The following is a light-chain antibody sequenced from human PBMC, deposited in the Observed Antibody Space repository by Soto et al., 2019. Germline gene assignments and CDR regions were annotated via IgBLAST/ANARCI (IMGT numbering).Light chain of an antibody. CDR3: QSYDSSLSGVV. CDR2: GNS. Sequence: QSVLTQPPSVSGAPGHRVTISCTGSSSNIGAGCDVHWYQQLPGTAPKLLIYGNSNRPSGVPDRFSGSKSGTSASLAITGLQAEDEADYYCQSYDSSLSGVVFGGGTKLTVL. J-gene: IGLJ2*01. CDR1: SSNIGAGCD. V-gene: IGLV1-40*01.